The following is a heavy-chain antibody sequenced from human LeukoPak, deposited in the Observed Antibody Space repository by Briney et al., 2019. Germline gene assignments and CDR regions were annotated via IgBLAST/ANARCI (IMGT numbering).Heavy chain of an antibody. CDR1: GVTFSSHA. J-gene: IGHJ6*04. CDR2: ISGSGGST. Sequence: GGSLRLSCAASGVTFSSHAMSWVRQAPGKGLEWVSAISGSGGSTYYADSVKGRFTISRDNAKNSLYLQMNSLRAEDTAVYYCAELGITMIGGVWGKGTTVTISS. V-gene: IGHV3-23*01. D-gene: IGHD3-10*02. CDR3: AELGITMIGGV.